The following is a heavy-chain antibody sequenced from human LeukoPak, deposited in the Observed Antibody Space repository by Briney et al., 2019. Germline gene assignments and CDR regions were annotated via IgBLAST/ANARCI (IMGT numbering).Heavy chain of an antibody. J-gene: IGHJ4*02. CDR2: ISYDGSNK. CDR1: GFTFSSYG. D-gene: IGHD2-21*02. Sequence: GGSLRLSCAASGFTFSSYGMHWVRQAPGKGLEWVAVISYDGSNKYYADSVKGRFTISRDNSKNTLYLQMNSLRAEDTAVYYCAKVCGGDCYSSDYWGQGTLVTVSS. CDR3: AKVCGGDCYSSDY. V-gene: IGHV3-30*18.